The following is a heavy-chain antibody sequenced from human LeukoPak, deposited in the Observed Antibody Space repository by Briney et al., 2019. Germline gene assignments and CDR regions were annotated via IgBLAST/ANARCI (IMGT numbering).Heavy chain of an antibody. V-gene: IGHV1-2*02. CDR1: GYTFTGYC. J-gene: IGHJ5*02. CDR2: INPNSGGT. D-gene: IGHD6-19*01. Sequence: ASVQVSCKASGYTFTGYCMHWVRQAPGQGLEWMGWINPNSGGTNYAQKFQGRVTMTRDTSISTAYMELSRLRSDDTAVYYCARVRKVAVAAWGHNWFDPWGQGTLVTVSS. CDR3: ARVRKVAVAAWGHNWFDP.